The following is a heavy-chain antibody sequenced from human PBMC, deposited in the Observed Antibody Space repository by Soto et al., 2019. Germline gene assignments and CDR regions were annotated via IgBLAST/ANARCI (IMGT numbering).Heavy chain of an antibody. CDR3: ASSPPMGQLERPHYYGMDV. CDR1: GYSFTSYW. D-gene: IGHD1-1*01. CDR2: IDPSDSYT. J-gene: IGHJ6*02. Sequence: PGESLKISCKGSGYSFTSYWISWVRQMPGKGLEWMGRIDPSDSYTNYSPSFQGHVTISADKSISTAYLQWSSLKASDTAMYYCASSPPMGQLERPHYYGMDVWGQGTTVTVSS. V-gene: IGHV5-10-1*01.